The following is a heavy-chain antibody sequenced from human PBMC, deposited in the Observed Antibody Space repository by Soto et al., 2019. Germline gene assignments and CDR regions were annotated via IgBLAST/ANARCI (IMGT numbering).Heavy chain of an antibody. CDR3: AKRLSDRGFAH. CDR1: GFRFDDYA. V-gene: IGHV3-9*01. J-gene: IGHJ4*02. CDR2: ISGNSYHI. Sequence: GGSLRLSCVASGFRFDDYAMHWVRQVPGKGLEWVSGISGNSYHIGYAESVKGRFTISRDNAKNSLYLQMNSLSTEDTALYYCAKRLSDRGFAHWGQGILVTVSS. D-gene: IGHD2-21*02.